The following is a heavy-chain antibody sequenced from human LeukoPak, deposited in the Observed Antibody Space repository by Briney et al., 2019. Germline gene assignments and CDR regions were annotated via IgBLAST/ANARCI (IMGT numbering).Heavy chain of an antibody. CDR1: GFTFSSES. D-gene: IGHD2-2*01. CDR3: AKEYHRVHDAFDT. Sequence: GGSLRLSCAASGFTFSSESMHWVRQAPGKGLEWVAVISYDGSKKYSADSVKGRFTISRDNSKSTVYLQMNSLTTEDTAVYHCAKEYHRVHDAFDTWGHGTMVTVS. V-gene: IGHV3-30*18. J-gene: IGHJ3*02. CDR2: ISYDGSKK.